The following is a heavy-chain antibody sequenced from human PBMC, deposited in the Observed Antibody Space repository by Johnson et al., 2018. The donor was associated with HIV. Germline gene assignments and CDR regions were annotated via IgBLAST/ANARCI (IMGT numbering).Heavy chain of an antibody. Sequence: QVQLVESGGGLIQPGGSLRLSCAASGLTVSSYGMHWVRQAPGKGLEWVAFIRYDGSNKYYADSVKGRFTISRDNSKNTLYLQMNSLRAEETAVYYCARWGEQQLVNAFDIWGQGTMVTVSS. CDR3: ARWGEQQLVNAFDI. J-gene: IGHJ3*02. CDR1: GLTVSSYG. CDR2: IRYDGSNK. D-gene: IGHD6-13*01. V-gene: IGHV3-30*02.